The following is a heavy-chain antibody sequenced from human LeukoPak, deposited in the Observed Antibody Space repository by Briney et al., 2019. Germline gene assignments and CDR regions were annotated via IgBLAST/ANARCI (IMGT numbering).Heavy chain of an antibody. V-gene: IGHV3-21*01. Sequence: GGSLRLSCAASGFTFSSYSMNWVRQAPGKGLEWVSSISSSSSYIYYADSVKGRFTISRDNAKNSLYLQMNSLRAEDTAVYYCARARGQYCSSTSCYVDYWGQGTLVTVSS. CDR1: GFTFSSYS. CDR3: ARARGQYCSSTSCYVDY. D-gene: IGHD2-2*01. CDR2: ISSSSSYI. J-gene: IGHJ4*02.